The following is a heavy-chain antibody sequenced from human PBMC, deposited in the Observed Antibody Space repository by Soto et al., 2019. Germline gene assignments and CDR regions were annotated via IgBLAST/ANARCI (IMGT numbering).Heavy chain of an antibody. CDR3: AREQPPYYDYWSGSPSFVHNYYDGMDV. D-gene: IGHD3-3*01. CDR2: IYHSVST. Sequence: QVQLQESGPGLVKPSGTLSLTCAVSGGSISSSNWWSWVRQPPGKGLEWIGEIYHSVSTNHNPSPTRRAAIPLNKYQNQFALKLSSVTAADTAVYYSAREQPPYYDYWSGSPSFVHNYYDGMDVWGQGTTVTVSS. CDR1: GGSISSSNW. V-gene: IGHV4-4*02. J-gene: IGHJ6*02.